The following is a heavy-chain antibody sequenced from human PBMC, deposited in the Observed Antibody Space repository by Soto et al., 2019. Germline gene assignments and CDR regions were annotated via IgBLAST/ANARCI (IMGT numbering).Heavy chain of an antibody. Sequence: GGSLRLSCAASGFTFSSYGMHWFRQSPGKGLEWVAVISYDGSNKYYADSVKGRFTISRDNSKNTLYLQMNSLRAEDTAVYYCAKDSPTYDSSGYYYSHFDYWGQGTLVTVSS. CDR1: GFTFSSYG. D-gene: IGHD3-22*01. CDR3: AKDSPTYDSSGYYYSHFDY. J-gene: IGHJ4*02. CDR2: ISYDGSNK. V-gene: IGHV3-30*18.